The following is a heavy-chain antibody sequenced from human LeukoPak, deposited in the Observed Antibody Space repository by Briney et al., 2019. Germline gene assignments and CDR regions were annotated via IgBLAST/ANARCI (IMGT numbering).Heavy chain of an antibody. J-gene: IGHJ4*02. D-gene: IGHD2-2*01. CDR1: GYTFTSYY. CDR2: INPSGGST. Sequence: GASVKVSCKASGYTFTSYYIHWVRQAPGQGLEWMGIINPSGGSTIYAQKFQGRVTMTRDTSTSTVYMELSSLRSEDTAVYYCATGVYTSWFDYWGQGTLVTVSS. V-gene: IGHV1-46*01. CDR3: ATGVYTSWFDY.